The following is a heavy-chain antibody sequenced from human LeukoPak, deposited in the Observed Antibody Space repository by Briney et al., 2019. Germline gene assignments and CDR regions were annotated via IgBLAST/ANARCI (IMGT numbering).Heavy chain of an antibody. J-gene: IGHJ6*02. CDR3: ARGSSYDILSRYYGMDV. CDR2: IGTAGDT. CDR1: GFTFRSYD. D-gene: IGHD3-9*01. V-gene: IGHV3-13*04. Sequence: PGGSLRLSCVASGFTFRSYDMFWVRQPTGQGLEWVSGIGTAGDTNYADSVKGRFTISRENAKNSLYLQMNSLRAGDTAVYYCARGSSYDILSRYYGMDVWGQGTTVTVSS.